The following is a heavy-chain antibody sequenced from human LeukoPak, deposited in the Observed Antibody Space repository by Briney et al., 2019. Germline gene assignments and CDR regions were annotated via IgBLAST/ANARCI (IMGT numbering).Heavy chain of an antibody. V-gene: IGHV4-59*01. CDR3: ARSPYSSSWYPPPWE. J-gene: IGHJ4*02. CDR2: VYYSGST. D-gene: IGHD6-13*01. CDR1: GGSISSYY. Sequence: SETLSLTCTVSGGSISSYYWSWIRQPPGKGLEWIGYVYYSGSTNYNPSLKSRVTISVDTSKNQFSLKLSSVTAADTAVYYCARSPYSSSWYPPPWEWGQGTLVTASS.